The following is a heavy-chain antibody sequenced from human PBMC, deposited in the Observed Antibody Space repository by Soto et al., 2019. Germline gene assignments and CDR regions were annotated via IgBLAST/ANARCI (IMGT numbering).Heavy chain of an antibody. CDR2: ISAYSGKT. Sequence: QVHLVQSGAEVKKPGASVRVSCKASGYTFSNYGISWVRQAPGQGLEWMGWISAYSGKTNYAQSLQVRVTMTTDTSTNTAYMELRSLTSDDTAVYYCARTGELRLDSWGLGTLVTVSS. CDR1: GYTFSNYG. CDR3: ARTGELRLDS. V-gene: IGHV1-18*01. D-gene: IGHD1-7*01. J-gene: IGHJ4*02.